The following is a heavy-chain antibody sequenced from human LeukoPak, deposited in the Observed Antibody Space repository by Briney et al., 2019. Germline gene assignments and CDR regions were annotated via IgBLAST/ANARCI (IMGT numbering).Heavy chain of an antibody. Sequence: SETLSLTCTVSGGSISNYYWSWIRQPPGKGLEWIGEINHSGSTNYNPSLRSRVTISVDTSKNQFSLKLSSVTAADTAVYYCARGTGVDTAMTPSDYWGQGTLVTVSS. CDR1: GGSISNYY. V-gene: IGHV4-34*01. CDR2: INHSGST. D-gene: IGHD5-18*01. CDR3: ARGTGVDTAMTPSDY. J-gene: IGHJ4*02.